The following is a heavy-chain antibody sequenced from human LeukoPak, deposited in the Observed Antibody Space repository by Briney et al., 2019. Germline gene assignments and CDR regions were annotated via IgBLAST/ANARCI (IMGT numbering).Heavy chain of an antibody. V-gene: IGHV1-8*01. CDR3: ARGKAVRQSDVFDI. Sequence: ASVKVSCKASGYTFNNYDINWVRQATGQGLEWMGWMSPNSGNTGYAQKFQGRVNISRNTSITTAYMELSSLTSEDTAVYYCARGKAVRQSDVFDIWGQGTMVTVSS. CDR1: GYTFNNYD. CDR2: MSPNSGNT. J-gene: IGHJ3*02. D-gene: IGHD6-6*01.